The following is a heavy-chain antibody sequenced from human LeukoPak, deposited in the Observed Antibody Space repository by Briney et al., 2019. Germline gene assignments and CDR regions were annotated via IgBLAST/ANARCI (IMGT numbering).Heavy chain of an antibody. V-gene: IGHV3-74*01. CDR2: INSDESRT. Sequence: QTGGSLRLSCAASGFTFSTYWMHWVRQVPGKGLVWVSRINSDESRTNYADSVKGRFTIPRDNAKNTLYLHMNSLRAEDTAVYYCARGPIPDYWGQGTLVTVSS. J-gene: IGHJ4*02. CDR1: GFTFSTYW. D-gene: IGHD2-2*02. CDR3: ARGPIPDY.